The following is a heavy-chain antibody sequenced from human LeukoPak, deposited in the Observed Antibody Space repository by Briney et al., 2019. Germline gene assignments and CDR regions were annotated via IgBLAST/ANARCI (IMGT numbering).Heavy chain of an antibody. CDR1: GYTLTELS. D-gene: IGHD6-19*01. Sequence: ASVKVSCKISGYTLTELSMHWVRQAPGKGLEWMGGCDPEDGETIYAQKFQGRVTMTEDTSTDTAYIELSSLRSEDTAVYYCATGHSYSSGWYLPSFDYWGQGTLVTVSS. CDR3: ATGHSYSSGWYLPSFDY. J-gene: IGHJ4*02. V-gene: IGHV1-24*01. CDR2: CDPEDGET.